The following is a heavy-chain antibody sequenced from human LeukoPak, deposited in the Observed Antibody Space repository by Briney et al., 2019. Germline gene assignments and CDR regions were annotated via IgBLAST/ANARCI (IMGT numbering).Heavy chain of an antibody. CDR2: ISSSATSI. V-gene: IGHV3-48*04. CDR3: ARGHYGLDV. J-gene: IGHJ6*02. CDR1: GFTFSSYW. Sequence: GGSLRLSCAVSGFTFSSYWMHWVRQAPGKGLEWVSYISSSATSIYYADSVKGRFTISRDNAKNSLYLQMTSLRAEDTAVYYCARGHYGLDVWGQGTTVTVSS.